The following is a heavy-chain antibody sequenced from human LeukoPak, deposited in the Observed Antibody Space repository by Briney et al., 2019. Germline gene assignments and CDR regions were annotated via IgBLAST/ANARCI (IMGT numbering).Heavy chain of an antibody. J-gene: IGHJ6*02. V-gene: IGHV4-34*01. CDR2: INHSGST. CDR3: ARGRAYCSSTSCYRFYYYYGMDV. CDR1: GGSFSGYY. Sequence: SETLSLTCAVYGGSFSGYYWSWIRQPPGKGLEWIGEINHSGSTNYNPSLKSRVTISVDTSKNQFYLKLSSVTAADTAVYYCARGRAYCSSTSCYRFYYYYGMDVWGQGTTVTVSS. D-gene: IGHD2-2*02.